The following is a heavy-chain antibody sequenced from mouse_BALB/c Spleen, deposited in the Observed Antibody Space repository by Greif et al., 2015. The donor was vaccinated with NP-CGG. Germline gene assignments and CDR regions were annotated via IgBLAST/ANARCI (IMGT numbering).Heavy chain of an antibody. CDR3: ARDYYGSSYWYFDV. CDR1: GFTFSDYG. Sequence: EVKVEESGGGLVQPGGSRKLSYAASGFTFSDYGMAWVRQAPGKGPEWVAFISNLAYSIYYADTVTGRLTISRENAKNTLYLEMSSLRSEDTAMYYCARDYYGSSYWYFDVWGAGTTATVSS. V-gene: IGHV5-15*02. CDR2: ISNLAYSI. D-gene: IGHD1-1*01. J-gene: IGHJ1*01.